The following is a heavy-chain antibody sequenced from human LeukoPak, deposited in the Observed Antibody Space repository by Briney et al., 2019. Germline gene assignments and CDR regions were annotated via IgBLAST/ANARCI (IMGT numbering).Heavy chain of an antibody. D-gene: IGHD3-22*01. CDR3: ASYYYDSSGYVYLDY. CDR1: GGSISSGGYY. CDR2: IYYSGST. J-gene: IGHJ4*02. Sequence: SETQSLTCTVSGGSISSGGYYWSWIRQHPGKGLEWIGYIYYSGSTYYNPSLKSRVTISVDTSKNQFSLKLSSVTAADTAVYYCASYYYDSSGYVYLDYWGQGTLVTVSS. V-gene: IGHV4-31*03.